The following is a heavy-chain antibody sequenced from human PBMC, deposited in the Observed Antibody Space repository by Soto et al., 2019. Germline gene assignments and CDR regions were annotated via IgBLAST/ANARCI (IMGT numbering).Heavy chain of an antibody. Sequence: QVQLVQSGAEVRQPASSVKVSCKTSGGTFSSYAISWVRQAPGQGLEWMGGIVPIVDTPTYAQKFQGRVTITADESTRTAYMELSSLRSDDTAIYYCVRVVAIPGYPDNWGQGTLVTVSS. V-gene: IGHV1-69*12. D-gene: IGHD5-12*01. CDR1: GGTFSSYA. CDR2: IVPIVDTP. CDR3: VRVVAIPGYPDN. J-gene: IGHJ4*02.